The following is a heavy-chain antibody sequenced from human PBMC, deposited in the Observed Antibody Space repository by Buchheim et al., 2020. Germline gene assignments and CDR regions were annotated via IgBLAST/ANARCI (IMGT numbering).Heavy chain of an antibody. CDR3: ARAYYDFWRKTQYYFDY. CDR2: INHSGST. J-gene: IGHJ4*02. Sequence: QVQLQQWGAGLLKPSETLSLTCAVYGGSFSGYYWSWIRQPPGKGLEWIGEINHSGSTNYNPSIKSRVTISVDTSKNQFSLKLSSVTAADTAVYYCARAYYDFWRKTQYYFDYWGQGTL. CDR1: GGSFSGYY. V-gene: IGHV4-34*01. D-gene: IGHD3-3*01.